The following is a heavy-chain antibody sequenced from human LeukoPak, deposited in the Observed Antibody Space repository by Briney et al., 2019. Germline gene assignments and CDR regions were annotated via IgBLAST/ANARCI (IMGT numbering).Heavy chain of an antibody. CDR3: AKDSPSSYYYDILTGYLSAFDY. CDR2: INSDRSST. Sequence: PGGSLRLSCAASGFTFSSYWMHWVRQAPGKGLVWVSRINSDRSSTSYADSVKGRFTISRDNSKNTLYLQMNSLRAEDTAVYYCAKDSPSSYYYDILTGYLSAFDYWGQGTLVTVSS. J-gene: IGHJ4*02. D-gene: IGHD3-9*01. V-gene: IGHV3-74*01. CDR1: GFTFSSYW.